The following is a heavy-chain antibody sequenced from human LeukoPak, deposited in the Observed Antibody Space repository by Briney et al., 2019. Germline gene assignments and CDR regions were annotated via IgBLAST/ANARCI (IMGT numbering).Heavy chain of an antibody. Sequence: GASVKVSCKASGYTFTSYDINWVRQATGQGLERMGWMNPNSGNTGYAQKFQGRVTITRNTSISTAYMELSSLRSEDTAVYYCARGSWGFGESPPSDYWGQGTLVTVSS. J-gene: IGHJ4*02. CDR1: GYTFTSYD. CDR2: MNPNSGNT. D-gene: IGHD3-10*01. V-gene: IGHV1-8*03. CDR3: ARGSWGFGESPPSDY.